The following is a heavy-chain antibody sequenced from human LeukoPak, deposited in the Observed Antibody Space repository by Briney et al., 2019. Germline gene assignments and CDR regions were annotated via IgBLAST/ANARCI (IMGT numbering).Heavy chain of an antibody. V-gene: IGHV3-49*03. Sequence: GGSLRLSCTASGFIFGDYGVSWFRQAPGKGLEWVGFIRGKAYGGTTEYAASVKGRFITSRDDSKGIAYLQMNSLKIEDTAVYYCTRSLAFCGGGCYRPADSWGQGTLVTVSS. CDR3: TRSLAFCGGGCYRPADS. CDR1: GFIFGDYG. D-gene: IGHD2-21*02. CDR2: IRGKAYGGTT. J-gene: IGHJ4*02.